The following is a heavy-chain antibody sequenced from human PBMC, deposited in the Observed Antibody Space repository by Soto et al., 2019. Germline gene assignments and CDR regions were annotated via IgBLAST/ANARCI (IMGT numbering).Heavy chain of an antibody. CDR2: IGGSGGGT. J-gene: IGHJ4*02. CDR1: GFTFSSYA. D-gene: IGHD6-6*01. CDR3: AKRGLYASSSTGDY. Sequence: PGGSLRLSFAASGFTFSSYAMSWVRQAPGKGLEWVSAIGGSGGGTYYADSVKGRFTISRDNSKNTLYLQMNSLRAEDTALYYCAKRGLYASSSTGDYWGQGTLVTVSS. V-gene: IGHV3-23*01.